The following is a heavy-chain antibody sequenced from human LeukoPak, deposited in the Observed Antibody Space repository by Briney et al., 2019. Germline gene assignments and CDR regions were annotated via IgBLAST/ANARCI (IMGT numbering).Heavy chain of an antibody. CDR1: GFYFSEHA. V-gene: IGHV3-23*01. CDR3: AKDVGTALTEDYYYGMDV. Sequence: HPGGSLRLSCAASGFYFSEHAMSWARQAPGKGLEWVSAISGSGGSTYYADSVKGRFTISRDNSKNTLYLQMNSLRAEDTAVYYCAKDVGTALTEDYYYGMDVWGQGTTVTVSS. D-gene: IGHD1-1*01. J-gene: IGHJ6*02. CDR2: ISGSGGST.